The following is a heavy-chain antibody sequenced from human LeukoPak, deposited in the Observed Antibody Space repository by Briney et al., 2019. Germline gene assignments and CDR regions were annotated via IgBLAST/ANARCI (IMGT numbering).Heavy chain of an antibody. V-gene: IGHV3-23*01. J-gene: IGHJ4*02. D-gene: IGHD5-12*01. CDR2: ISGSCGST. CDR3: AKDGGYSGYDLSDY. CDR1: GFTFSSYG. Sequence: GGSLRLSCAASGFTFSSYGMSWVRQAPGKGLEWVSAISGSCGSTYYADSVNGRCTVSIDNSKNTLYLQMNSLRAEDTAVYYCAKDGGYSGYDLSDYWGQGTLVTVSS.